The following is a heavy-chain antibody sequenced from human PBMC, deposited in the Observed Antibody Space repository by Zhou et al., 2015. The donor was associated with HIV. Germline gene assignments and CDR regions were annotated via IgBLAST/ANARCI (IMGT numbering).Heavy chain of an antibody. D-gene: IGHD3-3*01. CDR3: ARDSLRNYDFWSGHNSFDP. CDR2: ISAYNGNT. V-gene: IGHV1-18*01. CDR1: GYTFTSYG. Sequence: QVQLVQSGAEVKKPGASVKVSCKASGYTFTSYGISWVRQAPGQGLEWMGWISAYNGNTNYAQKLQGRVTMTTDTSTSTAYMELRSLRSDDTAVYYCARDSLRNYDFWSGHNSFDPWGQGTLVTVSS. J-gene: IGHJ5*02.